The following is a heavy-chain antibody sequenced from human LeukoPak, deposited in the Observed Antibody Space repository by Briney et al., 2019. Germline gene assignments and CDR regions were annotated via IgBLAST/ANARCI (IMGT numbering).Heavy chain of an antibody. CDR1: GFTFSNHA. CDR3: NYYGSGSYYIPFDY. V-gene: IGHV3-23*01. J-gene: IGHJ4*02. CDR2: ISGSGGST. D-gene: IGHD3-10*01. Sequence: GGSLRLSCAASGFTFSNHAMTWVRQVPGKGLEWVSTISGSGGSTYYADSVKGRFTISRDNSKNTLYLQMNSLRAEDTAVYYCNYYGSGSYYIPFDYWGQGTLVTVSS.